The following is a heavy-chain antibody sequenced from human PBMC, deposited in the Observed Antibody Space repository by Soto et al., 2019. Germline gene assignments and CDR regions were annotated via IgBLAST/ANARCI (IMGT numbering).Heavy chain of an antibody. CDR3: ARLGRSIMGIGI. J-gene: IGHJ3*02. V-gene: IGHV4-59*01. D-gene: IGHD7-27*01. CDR2: IYYSGST. Sequence: SETLSLTCTVSGGSISSYYWSWIRQPPGKGLEWIGYIYYSGSTNYNPSLKSRVTISVDTSKNQFSLKLSSVTAADTAVYYCARLGRSIMGIGIWGQGTMVTVSS. CDR1: GGSISSYY.